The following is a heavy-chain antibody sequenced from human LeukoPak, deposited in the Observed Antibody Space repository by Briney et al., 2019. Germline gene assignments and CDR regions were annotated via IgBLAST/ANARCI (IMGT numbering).Heavy chain of an antibody. J-gene: IGHJ3*02. V-gene: IGHV1-3*01. CDR1: GYTFTSYG. CDR3: ARDARGAAAADDAFDI. Sequence: WASVTVSCKTSGYTFTSYGMHWVRQAPGQRLEWMGWINGGNGDAKYSQKFQGRVTIIRDTSASTGYMELSSLRSEDTAVYYCARDARGAAAADDAFDIWGQGTMVTVSS. CDR2: INGGNGDA. D-gene: IGHD6-13*01.